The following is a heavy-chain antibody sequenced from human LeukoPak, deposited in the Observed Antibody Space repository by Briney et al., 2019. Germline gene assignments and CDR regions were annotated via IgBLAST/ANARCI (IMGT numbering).Heavy chain of an antibody. Sequence: SETLSLTCTVSGGSIIGYYWNWIRQPPGKGLDWIGYIYHSGSTNFNPSLKSRVTISVDTSKTQISLKLRAVTAADTAVYYCARSRVWSDYWGYFDYWGQGTLVTVSS. CDR3: ARSRVWSDYWGYFDY. V-gene: IGHV4-59*01. D-gene: IGHD3-3*01. CDR1: GGSIIGYY. CDR2: IYHSGST. J-gene: IGHJ4*02.